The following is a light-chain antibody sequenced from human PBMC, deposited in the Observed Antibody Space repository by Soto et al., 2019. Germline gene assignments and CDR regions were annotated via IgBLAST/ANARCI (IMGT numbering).Light chain of an antibody. CDR1: QSVDSN. CDR3: QPSNHWCP. CDR2: GAS. J-gene: IGKJ1*01. V-gene: IGKV3-15*01. Sequence: IRMSQSPAALSVSPGERATLSCRASQSVDSNLAWYQQKPGQAPRLLIYGASTRATGISARFSGSGSGTEFTLTISSLPSEDFGVYYCQPSNHWCPFGQGTKV.